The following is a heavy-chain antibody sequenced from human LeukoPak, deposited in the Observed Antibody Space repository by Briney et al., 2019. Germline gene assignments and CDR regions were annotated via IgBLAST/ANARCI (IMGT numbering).Heavy chain of an antibody. CDR1: GYTFTSYG. D-gene: IGHD2-15*01. CDR3: ARGDGSRAVVAATPYYYYGMDV. Sequence: GASVKVSFKASGYTFTSYGISWVRQAPGQGLEWMGWISAYNGNTNYAQKLQGRVTMTTDTSTSTAYMELRSLRSDDTAVYYCARGDGSRAVVAATPYYYYGMDVWGQGTTVTVSS. CDR2: ISAYNGNT. J-gene: IGHJ6*02. V-gene: IGHV1-18*01.